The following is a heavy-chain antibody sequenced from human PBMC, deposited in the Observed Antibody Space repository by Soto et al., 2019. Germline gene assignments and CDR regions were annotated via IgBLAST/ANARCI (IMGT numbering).Heavy chain of an antibody. Sequence: QVQLQESGPGLVKPSETLSLTCTVSGDSVSSDNYYWTWIRQLPGKGLEWIGYIYSSGSTNYNPSLKSRVTISLDTSSNQFSLKLTSVTAADTAVYYCARDIRGYSRAFDYWGQGTLVTVSS. V-gene: IGHV4-61*01. D-gene: IGHD5-18*01. CDR3: ARDIRGYSRAFDY. CDR2: IYSSGST. J-gene: IGHJ4*02. CDR1: GDSVSSDNYY.